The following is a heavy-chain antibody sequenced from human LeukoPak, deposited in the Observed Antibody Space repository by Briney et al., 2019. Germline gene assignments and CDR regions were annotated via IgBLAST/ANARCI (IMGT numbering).Heavy chain of an antibody. Sequence: SETLSLTCAVSGGXISSSKCWSWVRQPPGKGVEWIGEIYHSGSTNYNPSLKSRVTISVDKSKDQFSLKLTSVTAADTAVYCCARGDSSGYPDYWGQGSLVTVSS. V-gene: IGHV4-4*01. J-gene: IGHJ4*02. CDR3: ARGDSSGYPDY. CDR2: IYHSGST. CDR1: GGXISSSKC. D-gene: IGHD3-22*01.